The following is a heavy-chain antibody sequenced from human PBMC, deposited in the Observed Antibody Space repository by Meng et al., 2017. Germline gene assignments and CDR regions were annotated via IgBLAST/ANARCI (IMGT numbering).Heavy chain of an antibody. CDR3: ARIGDWGSTRYFDY. V-gene: IGHV4-4*02. CDR1: GGSISSSNW. D-gene: IGHD7-27*01. Sequence: QEPLKESGPGLGKPSGTLSLTCAVPGGSISSSNWWSWVRQPPGKGLEWIGEIYHSGSTNYNPSLKSRVTISVDKSKNQFSLKLSSVTAADTAVYYCARIGDWGSTRYFDYWGQGTLVTVSS. J-gene: IGHJ4*02. CDR2: IYHSGST.